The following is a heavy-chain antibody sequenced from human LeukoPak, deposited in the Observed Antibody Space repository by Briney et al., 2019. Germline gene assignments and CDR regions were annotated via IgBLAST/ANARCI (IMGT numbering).Heavy chain of an antibody. Sequence: SETLSLTCTASGGSISSYYWSWIRQPPGKGLEWIGYIHYSGTTNYNPSLQSRVTISVNTSKNQFSQKLSSVTAADTAVYYWARIPQPNIWFGELGYWGQGTLVTVSS. D-gene: IGHD3-10*01. CDR3: ARIPQPNIWFGELGY. V-gene: IGHV4-59*01. CDR1: GGSISSYY. J-gene: IGHJ4*02. CDR2: IHYSGTT.